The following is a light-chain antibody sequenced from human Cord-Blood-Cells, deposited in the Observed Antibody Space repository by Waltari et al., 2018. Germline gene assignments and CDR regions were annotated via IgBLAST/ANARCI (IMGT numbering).Light chain of an antibody. CDR1: SSDVGGYNY. J-gene: IGLJ2*01. CDR2: DVS. Sequence: QSALTQPASVSGSPGQSITISCTGTSSDVGGYNYVSWYQQHPGKAPKLMIYDVSNRPSVVSNRFAGSKSGNTASLTSSGRHAEDEADYYCSSYTSSSTLVFGGGTKLTVL. CDR3: SSYTSSSTLV. V-gene: IGLV2-14*01.